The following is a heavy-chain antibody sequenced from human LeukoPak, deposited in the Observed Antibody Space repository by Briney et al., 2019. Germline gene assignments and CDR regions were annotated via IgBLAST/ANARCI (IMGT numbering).Heavy chain of an antibody. CDR1: GYSFTSYW. CDR3: ARLRYCSGGSCLGTWFDP. Sequence: KPGESLKISCKGSGYSFTSYWIGWVRQMPGKGLEWMGTIYPGDSGTRYSPSFQGQVTISADKSISTAYLQWSSLKASDTAMYYCARLRYCSGGSCLGTWFDPWGQGTLVTVSS. CDR2: IYPGDSGT. D-gene: IGHD2-15*01. V-gene: IGHV5-51*01. J-gene: IGHJ5*02.